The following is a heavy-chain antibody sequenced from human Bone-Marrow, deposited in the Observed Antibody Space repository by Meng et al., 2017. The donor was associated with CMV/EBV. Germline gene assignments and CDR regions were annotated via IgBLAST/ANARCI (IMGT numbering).Heavy chain of an antibody. J-gene: IGHJ3*01. V-gene: IGHV1-2*02. CDR3: ARDIGSYDFWSAYLGAFDF. CDR1: GYTFTGQF. Sequence: ASVKVSCKASGYTFTGQFMHWVRQAPGQGLEWMGWINPKSGGTRYAQKFQGRVTLTRDTSITTGYMELSSLRLDDTAVYYCARDIGSYDFWSAYLGAFDFWGQGTVVPVSS. D-gene: IGHD3-3*01. CDR2: INPKSGGT.